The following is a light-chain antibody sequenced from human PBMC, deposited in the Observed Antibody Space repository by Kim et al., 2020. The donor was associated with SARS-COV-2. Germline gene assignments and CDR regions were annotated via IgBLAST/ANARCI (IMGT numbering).Light chain of an antibody. Sequence: SACVGDRVSVTCRASQSIVTWLAWYQQKPGKAPKLLIYKASTLAIGVPSRFSGSGSGTEFTLTISSLQPDDFATYYCQQYNNRWTFGQGTKVDIK. V-gene: IGKV1-5*03. J-gene: IGKJ1*01. CDR1: QSIVTW. CDR2: KAS. CDR3: QQYNNRWT.